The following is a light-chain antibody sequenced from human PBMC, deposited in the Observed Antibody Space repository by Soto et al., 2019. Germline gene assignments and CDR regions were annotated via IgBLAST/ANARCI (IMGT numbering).Light chain of an antibody. V-gene: IGLV2-14*03. CDR2: AVS. CDR1: SSDIGSYDH. Sequence: QSVLTQPASVSGSPGQSITISCSGTSSDIGSYDHVAWYQQFPGKSPKLIIYAVSDRPSGVSDRFSGSKSGISASLTISGLQTADEADYYCISYTDRQSYLFGTGTKV. J-gene: IGLJ1*01. CDR3: ISYTDRQSYL.